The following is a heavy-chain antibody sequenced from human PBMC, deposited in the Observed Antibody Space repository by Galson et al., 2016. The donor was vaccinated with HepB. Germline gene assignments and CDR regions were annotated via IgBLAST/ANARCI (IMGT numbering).Heavy chain of an antibody. J-gene: IGHJ6*02. CDR1: GGSINSDY. CDR3: ARAVWLPLSGMDV. D-gene: IGHD3-10*01. CDR2: IYYSGST. Sequence: ETLSLTCTVTGGSINSDYWGWIRQPPGKGLEWIGTIYYSGSTYYNPSLNSRVTTSVDTSKNQFSLKVSSVTAADTAVYYCARAVWLPLSGMDVWGQGTTVTVSS. V-gene: IGHV4-39*07.